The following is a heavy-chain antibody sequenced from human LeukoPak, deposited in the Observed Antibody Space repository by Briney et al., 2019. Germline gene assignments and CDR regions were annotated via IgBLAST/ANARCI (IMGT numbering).Heavy chain of an antibody. D-gene: IGHD6-19*01. Sequence: PGGSLRLSCAASGFTFSSYSMNWVRQAPGKGLEWVSSISSSSSYIYYADSVKGRFTISRDNAKNSLYLQMNSLRAEDTAVYYCAKAGGAVAGTGGNYYYYYYMDVWGKGTTVTISS. CDR3: AKAGGAVAGTGGNYYYYYYMDV. CDR1: GFTFSSYS. CDR2: ISSSSSYI. V-gene: IGHV3-21*01. J-gene: IGHJ6*03.